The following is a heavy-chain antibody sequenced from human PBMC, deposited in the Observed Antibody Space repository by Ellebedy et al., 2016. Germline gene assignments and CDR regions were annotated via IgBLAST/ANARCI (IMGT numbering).Heavy chain of an antibody. Sequence: GESLKISXAASGFTFSSYAMSWVRQAPGKGLEWVSGISGSGGSTYYADSVKGRLTISRDNSKNTLYLHINSLRVEDTALYFCAKTYYYGSGTQIYGLDVWGQGTTVTVSS. CDR1: GFTFSSYA. CDR3: AKTYYYGSGTQIYGLDV. CDR2: ISGSGGST. D-gene: IGHD3-10*01. V-gene: IGHV3-23*01. J-gene: IGHJ6*02.